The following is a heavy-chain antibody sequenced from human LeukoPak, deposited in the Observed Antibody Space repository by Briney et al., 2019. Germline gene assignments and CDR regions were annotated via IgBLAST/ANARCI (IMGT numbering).Heavy chain of an antibody. V-gene: IGHV3-74*01. CDR3: ANLIAAAGTTNFDY. J-gene: IGHJ4*02. CDR2: IKTDGSIT. D-gene: IGHD6-13*01. CDR1: GFSFSVFW. Sequence: QTGGSLRLSCAASGFSFSVFWMHWVRQAPGKGPVWVSRIKTDGSITNYADSVKGRFTISRDNAKNTLYLQMNSLRAEDTAVYYCANLIAAAGTTNFDYWGQGTLVTVSS.